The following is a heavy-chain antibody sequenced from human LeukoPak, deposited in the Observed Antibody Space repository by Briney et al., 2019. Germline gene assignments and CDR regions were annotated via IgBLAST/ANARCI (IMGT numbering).Heavy chain of an antibody. CDR2: IYGDGNTT. J-gene: IGHJ4*02. CDR3: ARALSRAGRPVDS. Sequence: GSLRLSCAASGFTFSSYWMHWVRQAPGKGPVWVSRIYGDGNTTNYADSVRGRFTISRDNAKSTLYLEMSNLRVEDTAVYYCARALSRAGRPVDSWGQGTLVTVSS. CDR1: GFTFSSYW. D-gene: IGHD2-2*01. V-gene: IGHV3-74*01.